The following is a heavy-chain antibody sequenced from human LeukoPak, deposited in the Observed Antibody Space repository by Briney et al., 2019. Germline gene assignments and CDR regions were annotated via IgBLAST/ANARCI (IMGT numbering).Heavy chain of an antibody. D-gene: IGHD3-10*01. CDR3: AKVTDHYYGSEI. V-gene: IGHV3-23*01. J-gene: IGHJ4*02. CDR2: VGGSGIST. Sequence: GGSLRLSCAASGFTFSSHAMSWVRQAPGKGLEWVSVVGGSGISTYYADSVKGRFTISRDNPKNTLYLQMNSLRAEDTAVYYCAKVTDHYYGSEIWGQGTLVTVSS. CDR1: GFTFSSHA.